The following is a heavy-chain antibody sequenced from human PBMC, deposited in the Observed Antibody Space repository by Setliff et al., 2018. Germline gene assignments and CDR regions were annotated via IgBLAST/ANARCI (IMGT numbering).Heavy chain of an antibody. CDR3: ARGGNLIYYFDY. V-gene: IGHV3-7*04. Sequence: PGGSLRLSCAASGFTFSIYWMSWVRQAPGKGLEWVANIKQDGSEKYYVDSVKGRFTISRDNAKNSLYLQMNSLRAEDTAVYYCARGGNLIYYFDYWGQGTLVTVSS. J-gene: IGHJ4*02. D-gene: IGHD2-15*01. CDR2: IKQDGSEK. CDR1: GFTFSIYW.